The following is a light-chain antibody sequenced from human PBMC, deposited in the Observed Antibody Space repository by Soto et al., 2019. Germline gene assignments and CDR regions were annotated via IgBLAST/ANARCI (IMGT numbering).Light chain of an antibody. Sequence: DIQMTQSPSSLSASVGDRVTIACRASRDIGNDLGWYQQKPGEAPKRLISFASRLESGVPSRFSGSGSGTGFTLAISRLQPEDFATYYCLQYHSYPRTFGGGTKVEI. CDR3: LQYHSYPRT. V-gene: IGKV1-17*01. CDR2: FAS. J-gene: IGKJ4*01. CDR1: RDIGND.